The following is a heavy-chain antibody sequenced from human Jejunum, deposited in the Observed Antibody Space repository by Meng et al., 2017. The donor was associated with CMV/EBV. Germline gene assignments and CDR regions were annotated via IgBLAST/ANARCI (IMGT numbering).Heavy chain of an antibody. CDR1: GCTLSADW. CDR2: ISLDGGST. CDR3: ARGGDGYGNFDY. V-gene: IGHV3-74*01. Sequence: CAASGCTLSADWMNWVRQAPGKGLVWVSRISLDGGSTYYADSVKGRLTISRDNAKNTLYLQMNSLRAEDAAVYYCARGGDGYGNFDYWGQGTLVTVSS. D-gene: IGHD5-24*01. J-gene: IGHJ4*02.